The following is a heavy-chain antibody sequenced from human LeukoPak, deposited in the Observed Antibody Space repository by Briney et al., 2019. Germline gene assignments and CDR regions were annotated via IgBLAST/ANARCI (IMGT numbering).Heavy chain of an antibody. Sequence: GASVKVSCKASGYTFTGYYMHWVRQAPGQGLEWMGWINPNSGGTNYAQKFQGRVTMTRDTPISTAYMELSRLRSDDTAVYYCARGGFGVLMVYAMWYFDYWGQGTLVTVSS. D-gene: IGHD2-8*01. V-gene: IGHV1-2*02. J-gene: IGHJ4*02. CDR3: ARGGFGVLMVYAMWYFDY. CDR2: INPNSGGT. CDR1: GYTFTGYY.